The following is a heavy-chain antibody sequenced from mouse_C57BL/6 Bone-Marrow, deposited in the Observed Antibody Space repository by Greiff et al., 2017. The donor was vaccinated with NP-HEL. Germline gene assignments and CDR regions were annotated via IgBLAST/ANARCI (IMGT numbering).Heavy chain of an antibody. CDR1: GYTFTSYW. CDR3: ASLLLGYFDV. D-gene: IGHD1-1*01. CDR2: IDPSDSYT. J-gene: IGHJ1*03. Sequence: QVQLQQPGAELVKPGASVKLSCKASGYTFTSYWMQWVKQRPGQGLEWIGEIDPSDSYTNYNQKFKGKATLTVDTSSSTAYRQLSSLTSEDSAVYYCASLLLGYFDVWGTGTTVTVSS. V-gene: IGHV1-50*01.